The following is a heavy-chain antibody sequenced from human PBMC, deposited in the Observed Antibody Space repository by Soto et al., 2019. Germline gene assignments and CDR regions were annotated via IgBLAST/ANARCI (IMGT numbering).Heavy chain of an antibody. V-gene: IGHV3-23*01. D-gene: IGHD1-1*01. J-gene: IGHJ6*02. CDR1: GFTFSSYA. Sequence: EVQLLESGGGLVQPGGSLRLSCAASGFTFSSYAMSWVRQAPGKGLEWVSAISGSGGSTYYADSVKGRFTISRDNSKNTLYLQMNSLRAEDTAVYYCAGALENPYFYYGLNVWGQGTTVTVSS. CDR3: AGALENPYFYYGLNV. CDR2: ISGSGGST.